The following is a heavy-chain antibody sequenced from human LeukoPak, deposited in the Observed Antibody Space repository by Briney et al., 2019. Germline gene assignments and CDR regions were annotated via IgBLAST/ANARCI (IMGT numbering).Heavy chain of an antibody. Sequence: GGSLRLSCAASGFTFSSYEMNWVRQAPGKGLEWVSYISSSSSTIYYADSVKGRFTISRDNAKNSLYLQMNSLRAEDTAVYYCASRKQWDMIDYWGQGTLVTVSS. D-gene: IGHD2-15*01. CDR2: ISSSSSTI. CDR3: ASRKQWDMIDY. V-gene: IGHV3-48*01. J-gene: IGHJ4*02. CDR1: GFTFSSYE.